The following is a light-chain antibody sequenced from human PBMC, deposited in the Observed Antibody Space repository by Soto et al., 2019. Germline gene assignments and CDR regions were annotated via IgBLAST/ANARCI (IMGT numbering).Light chain of an antibody. CDR3: ISYTTSGTLVV. CDR2: DVS. CDR1: SSDIGGYNY. V-gene: IGLV2-14*01. J-gene: IGLJ3*02. Sequence: QSALAQPASVSGSPGQSITISCTGTSSDIGGYNYVSWYQQHPGKAPKVMIYDVSNRPSGFSSRFSGSKSGDTASLTISGLQAEYEAEYYCISYTTSGTLVVFGGGTKLTVL.